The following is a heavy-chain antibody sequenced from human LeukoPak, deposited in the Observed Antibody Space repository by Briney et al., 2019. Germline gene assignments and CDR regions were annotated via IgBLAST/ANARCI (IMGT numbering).Heavy chain of an antibody. CDR3: AKDSGFYCSSTSCSDPDY. CDR2: IRYDGSNK. J-gene: IGHJ4*02. D-gene: IGHD2-2*01. CDR1: GFTFSSYG. Sequence: GGSLRLSCAASGFTFSSYGMHWVRQAPGKGLEWVAFIRYDGSNKYYADSVKGRFTISRDNSKNTLYLQMNSLRAEDTAVYYCAKDSGFYCSSTSCSDPDYWGQRTLVTVSS. V-gene: IGHV3-30*02.